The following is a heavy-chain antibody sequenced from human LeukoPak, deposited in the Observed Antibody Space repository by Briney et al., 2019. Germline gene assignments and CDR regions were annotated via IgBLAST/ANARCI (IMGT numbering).Heavy chain of an antibody. CDR3: ARDNGYFSVDY. D-gene: IGHD3-22*01. CDR1: GFTFSSYW. CDR2: IKQDESEK. J-gene: IGHJ4*02. V-gene: IGHV3-7*01. Sequence: PGGSLRLSCAASGFTFSSYWMTWARQAPGKGLEWVANIKQDESEKYYGDSVRGRFTFSRDNAQNSLYLQMNSLRAEDTAVYYCARDNGYFSVDYWGQGTLVTVSS.